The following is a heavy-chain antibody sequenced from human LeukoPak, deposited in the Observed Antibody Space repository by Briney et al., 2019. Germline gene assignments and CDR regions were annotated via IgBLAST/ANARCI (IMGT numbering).Heavy chain of an antibody. Sequence: ASVKVSCKASGYTFTSYYMHWVRQAPGQGLEGMGIINPSGGSTSYAQKFQGRVTMTRDTSTSTVYMELSSLRSEDTAVYYCAFARADSIVIYGMDVWGQGTTVTVSS. CDR1: GYTFTSYY. D-gene: IGHD3-3*02. V-gene: IGHV1-46*01. CDR2: INPSGGST. CDR3: AFARADSIVIYGMDV. J-gene: IGHJ6*02.